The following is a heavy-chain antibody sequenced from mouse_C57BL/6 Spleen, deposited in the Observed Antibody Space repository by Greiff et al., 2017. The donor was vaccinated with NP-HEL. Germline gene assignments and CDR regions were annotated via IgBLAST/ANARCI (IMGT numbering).Heavy chain of an antibody. Sequence: EVKLLESGPGLVKPSQSLSLTCSVTGYSITSGYYWNWIRQFPGNKLEWMGYISYDGSNNYNPSLKNRISITRDTSKNQFFLKLNSVTTEDTATYYCARARELFSFAYWGQGTLVTVSA. D-gene: IGHD1-1*02. CDR2: ISYDGSN. CDR1: GYSITSGYY. V-gene: IGHV3-6*01. J-gene: IGHJ3*01. CDR3: ARARELFSFAY.